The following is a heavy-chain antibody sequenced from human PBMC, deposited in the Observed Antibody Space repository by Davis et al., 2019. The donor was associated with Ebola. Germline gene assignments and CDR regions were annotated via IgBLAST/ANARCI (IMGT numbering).Heavy chain of an antibody. CDR3: ARAGYGGNPPDY. Sequence: AASVKVSCKTSGYTFTSYDINWVRQATGQGLEWMGWMNPNSGNTGYAQKFQGRVTMTRNISTSTAYMELSSLRSEDTAVYYCARAGYGGNPPDYWGQGTLVTVSS. V-gene: IGHV1-8*01. J-gene: IGHJ4*02. CDR2: MNPNSGNT. CDR1: GYTFTSYD. D-gene: IGHD4-23*01.